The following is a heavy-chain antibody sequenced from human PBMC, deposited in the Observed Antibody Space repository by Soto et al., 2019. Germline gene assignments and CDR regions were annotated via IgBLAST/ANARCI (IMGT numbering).Heavy chain of an antibody. CDR1: GGSISSYY. V-gene: IGHV4-59*01. D-gene: IGHD2-2*01. CDR2: IYYSGST. CDR3: ARVREYCSSTSCSYYYYGMDV. J-gene: IGHJ6*02. Sequence: QVRLQESGPGLVKPSETLSLTCTVSGGSISSYYWSWIRQPPGKGLEWIGYIYYSGSTNYNPSLKSRVTISVDTSKNQFSLKLSSVTAADTAVYYCARVREYCSSTSCSYYYYGMDVWGQGTTVTVSS.